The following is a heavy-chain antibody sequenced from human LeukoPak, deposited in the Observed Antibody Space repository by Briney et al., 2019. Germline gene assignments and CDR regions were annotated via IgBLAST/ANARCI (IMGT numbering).Heavy chain of an antibody. D-gene: IGHD6-13*01. CDR1: GFTFDDYA. J-gene: IGHJ6*03. CDR2: IRYDGSNK. Sequence: GGSLRLSCAASGFTFDDYAMHWVRQAPGKGLEWVAFIRYDGSNKYYADSVKGRFTISRDNSKNTLYLQMNSLRAEDTAVYYCARDPSSWYYYYMDVWGKGTTVTVSS. CDR3: ARDPSSWYYYYMDV. V-gene: IGHV3-30*02.